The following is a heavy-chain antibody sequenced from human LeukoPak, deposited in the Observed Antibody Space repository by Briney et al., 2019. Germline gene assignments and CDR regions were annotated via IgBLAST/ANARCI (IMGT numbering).Heavy chain of an antibody. CDR2: IYPDDSRT. J-gene: IGHJ4*02. Sequence: GESLKISCKGSGYRFTKSWIGWVRQMPGKGLEWLGIIYPDDSRTRYSPSFQGQVTMSVDKSISTAYLQWSSLKASDTAMYYCARPTYGASDYWGQGTLVTVSS. V-gene: IGHV5-51*01. CDR1: GYRFTKSW. D-gene: IGHD4-17*01. CDR3: ARPTYGASDY.